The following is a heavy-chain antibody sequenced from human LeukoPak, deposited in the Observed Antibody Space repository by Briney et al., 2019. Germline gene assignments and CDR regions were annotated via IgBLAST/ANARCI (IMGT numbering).Heavy chain of an antibody. D-gene: IGHD3-22*01. CDR1: GDSISSSLYY. V-gene: IGHV4-39*01. J-gene: IGHJ4*02. Sequence: SETLSLTCTVSGDSISSSLYYWGWIRQPPGRGLEWIGTIYYSETTYYNPSLKSRVTISVDTSKNQFALNLSSVTAADTAVYSCARQGDSRGYSTLDYWGQGTLVTVSS. CDR3: ARQGDSRGYSTLDY. CDR2: IYYSETT.